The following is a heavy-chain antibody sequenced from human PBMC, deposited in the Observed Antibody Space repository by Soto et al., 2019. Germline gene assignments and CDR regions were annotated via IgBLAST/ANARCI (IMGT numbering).Heavy chain of an antibody. J-gene: IGHJ4*02. D-gene: IGHD2-21*02. CDR2: INPNSGGT. Sequence: ASVKVSCKASGYTFTGYYMHWVRQAAGQGLEWMGWINPNSGGTNYAQKFQGRVTMTRDTSISTAYMELSRLRSDDTAVYYCASVYGGNSGVFESRFDYWGQGTLVTVSS. CDR3: ASVYGGNSGVFESRFDY. CDR1: GYTFTGYY. V-gene: IGHV1-2*02.